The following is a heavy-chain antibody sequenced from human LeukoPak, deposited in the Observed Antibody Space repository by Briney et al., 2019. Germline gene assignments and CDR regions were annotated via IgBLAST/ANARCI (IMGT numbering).Heavy chain of an antibody. CDR3: AKASPRVWTTVTTIDY. CDR2: ISYDGSNK. Sequence: PGRSLRLSCAASGFTFSSYGMHWVRQAPGKGLEWVAVISYDGSNKYYADSVKGRFTISRDNSKNTLYLQMNSLRAEDTAVYCCAKASPRVWTTVTTIDYWGQGTLVTVSS. CDR1: GFTFSSYG. J-gene: IGHJ4*02. V-gene: IGHV3-30*18. D-gene: IGHD4-17*01.